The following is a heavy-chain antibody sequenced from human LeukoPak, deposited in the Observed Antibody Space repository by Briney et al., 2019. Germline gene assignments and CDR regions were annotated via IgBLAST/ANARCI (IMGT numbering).Heavy chain of an antibody. CDR2: IYTSGST. V-gene: IGHV4-4*07. CDR1: GGSISSYY. J-gene: IGHJ4*02. D-gene: IGHD2-2*01. Sequence: SETLSLTCTVSGGSISSYYWSWIRQPAGKGLEWIGRIYTSGSTNYNPSLKSRVTMSVDTSKNQFSLKLSSVTAADTAVYYCARENIVVVPAETNGYYFDYWGQGTLVTVSS. CDR3: ARENIVVVPAETNGYYFDY.